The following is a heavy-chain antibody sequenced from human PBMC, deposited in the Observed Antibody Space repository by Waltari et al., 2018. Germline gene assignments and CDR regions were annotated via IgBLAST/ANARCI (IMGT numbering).Heavy chain of an antibody. D-gene: IGHD1-26*01. CDR1: GPTFSDHG. CDR2: VTYDGSKE. Sequence: QVQLVESGGGVVQPEKAMRHSGAVAGPTFSDHGFHWVRQAPGKGLEWLAVVTYDGSKEYYAESVKGRFSISRDNSENTLYLQIHSLRPEDTAVYYCAALYTGSYYDLDVWGQGTTVTVSS. CDR3: AALYTGSYYDLDV. V-gene: IGHV3-30*03. J-gene: IGHJ6*02.